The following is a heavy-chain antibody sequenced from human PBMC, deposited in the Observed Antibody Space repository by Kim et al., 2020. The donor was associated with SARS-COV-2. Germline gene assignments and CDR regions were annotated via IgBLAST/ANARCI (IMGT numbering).Heavy chain of an antibody. CDR3: ARHFPRRYSYGPGYFDY. CDR1: GGSISSSSYY. D-gene: IGHD5-18*01. Sequence: SETLSLTCTVSGGSISSSSYYWGWIRQPPGKGLEWIGSIYYSGSTYYNPSLKSRVTISVDTSKNQFSLKLSSVTAADTAVYYCARHFPRRYSYGPGYFDYWGQGTLVTVSS. J-gene: IGHJ4*02. CDR2: IYYSGST. V-gene: IGHV4-39*01.